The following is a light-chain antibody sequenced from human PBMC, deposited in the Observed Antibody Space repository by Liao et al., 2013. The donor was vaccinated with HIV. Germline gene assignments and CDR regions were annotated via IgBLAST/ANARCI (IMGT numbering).Light chain of an antibody. V-gene: IGLV3-1*01. Sequence: SYELTQPPSVSVSPGQTASITCSGHKLGDKYASWYQQKPGQSPVLVIYKDSKRPSGIPERFSGSNSGNTATLAISGTQAMDEADYYCQAWDSSTAVYVFGTGTKVTVL. CDR3: QAWDSSTAVYV. CDR2: KDS. J-gene: IGLJ1*01. CDR1: KLGDKY.